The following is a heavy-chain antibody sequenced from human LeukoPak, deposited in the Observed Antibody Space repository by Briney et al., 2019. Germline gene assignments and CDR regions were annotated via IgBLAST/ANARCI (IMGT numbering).Heavy chain of an antibody. CDR1: GFTFSSYA. Sequence: PGGSLRLSCAASGFTFSSYAMSWVRQAPGKGLEWVSSISGSAVSTFYADSVKGRFTISRDNSKNTLYLQMNSLRAEDTAIYYCATDWGSDSRKNDFWGRGTLVTVSS. CDR3: ATDWGSDSRKNDF. J-gene: IGHJ4*02. V-gene: IGHV3-23*01. CDR2: ISGSAVST. D-gene: IGHD3-16*01.